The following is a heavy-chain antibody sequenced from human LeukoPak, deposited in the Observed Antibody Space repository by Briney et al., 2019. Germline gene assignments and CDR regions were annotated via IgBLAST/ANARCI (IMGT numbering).Heavy chain of an antibody. V-gene: IGHV3-30-3*01. CDR2: ISYDGSNK. D-gene: IGHD1-26*01. CDR1: GFTFSSYA. J-gene: IGHJ4*02. CDR3: ARGPVGATVN. Sequence: GRSLRLSCAASGFTFSSYAMHWVRQAPGKGLEWVAVISYDGSNKYYADSVKGRFTISRDNSKSTLYLQMNSLRAEDTAVYYCARGPVGATVNWGQGTLVTVSS.